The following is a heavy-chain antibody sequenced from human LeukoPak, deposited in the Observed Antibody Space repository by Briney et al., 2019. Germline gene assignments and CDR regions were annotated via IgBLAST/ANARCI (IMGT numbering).Heavy chain of an antibody. CDR3: ARGDSSGYYQEGLVH. D-gene: IGHD3-22*01. CDR2: ISYGGSNK. CDR1: GFTFSSYA. V-gene: IGHV3-30*14. Sequence: GGSLRLSCAASGFTFSSYAMHWVRQAPGKGLEWVAVISYGGSNKYYADSVKGRFTISRHNSKNTLYLQMNSLRAEDTAVYYCARGDSSGYYQEGLVHWGQGTLVTVSS. J-gene: IGHJ4*02.